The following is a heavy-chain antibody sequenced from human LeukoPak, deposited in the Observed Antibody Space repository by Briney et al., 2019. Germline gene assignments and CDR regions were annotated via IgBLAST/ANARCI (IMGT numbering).Heavy chain of an antibody. J-gene: IGHJ3*02. CDR3: ARHRAKEAFDI. CDR2: IYYSGST. CDR1: GGSISSYY. V-gene: IGHV4-59*13. Sequence: SETLSLTCTVSGGSISSYYWSWIRQPPGKGLEWIGYIYYSGSTNYNPSLKSRVTISVDTSKNQFSLKLSSVTAADTAVYYCARHRAKEAFDIWGQGTMVTASS.